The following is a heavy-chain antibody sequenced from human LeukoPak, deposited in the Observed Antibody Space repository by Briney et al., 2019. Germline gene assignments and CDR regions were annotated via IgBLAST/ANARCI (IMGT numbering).Heavy chain of an antibody. V-gene: IGHV3-7*01. CDR1: GFTFSSYW. CDR2: INQDGSEI. J-gene: IGHJ4*02. D-gene: IGHD3-16*01. CDR3: ARSSWGSSTNS. Sequence: GGSLRLSCAASGFTFSSYWMSWVRQAPGKGLEWVANINQDGSEIYYVDSMKGRFTSSRDNRKNSVYLQMNSLRAEDTAVYYCARSSWGSSTNSWGQGTLVTVSS.